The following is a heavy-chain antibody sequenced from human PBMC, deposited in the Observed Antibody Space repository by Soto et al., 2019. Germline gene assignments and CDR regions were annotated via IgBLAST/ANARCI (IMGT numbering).Heavy chain of an antibody. Sequence: QVKLVQSGAEVKKPGSSVKVSCKASGGTFSSYAICWVRQAPGQGLEWMGGIIPIFGTANYAQKFQGRVTITADKSTSTAYMELSSLRSEDTAVYYCARDVGYNYKGGMDVWGQGTTVTVSS. CDR1: GGTFSSYA. J-gene: IGHJ6*02. D-gene: IGHD5-18*01. CDR2: IIPIFGTA. V-gene: IGHV1-69*06. CDR3: ARDVGYNYKGGMDV.